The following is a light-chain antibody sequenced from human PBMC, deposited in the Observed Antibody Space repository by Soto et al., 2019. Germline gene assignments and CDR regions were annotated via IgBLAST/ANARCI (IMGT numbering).Light chain of an antibody. CDR1: NSNVGSNN. CDR2: TND. J-gene: IGLJ2*01. Sequence: QAVVTQPPSASGTPGQRVTISCSGSNSNVGSNNVFWYQHVPGAAPKLLIHTNDQRPSGVPERFTGSKSGTSASLAISGLRSEDEADYHCAAWDDSLRGVVFGGGTKLTVL. CDR3: AAWDDSLRGVV. V-gene: IGLV1-47*01.